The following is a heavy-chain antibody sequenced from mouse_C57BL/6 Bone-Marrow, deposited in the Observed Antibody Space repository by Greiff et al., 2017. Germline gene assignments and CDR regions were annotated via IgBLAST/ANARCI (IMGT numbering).Heavy chain of an antibody. Sequence: QVQLQQPGAELVKPGASVKLSCKASGYTFTSYWMHWVKQRPGQGLEWIGMIHPNSGSTNYNEKFKSKATLAVAKSSSTAYMQLSSLTSEDSAVYYCARSDYDPWYFDFWGTGTTVTVSS. V-gene: IGHV1-64*01. D-gene: IGHD2-4*01. CDR3: ARSDYDPWYFDF. CDR2: IHPNSGST. J-gene: IGHJ1*03. CDR1: GYTFTSYW.